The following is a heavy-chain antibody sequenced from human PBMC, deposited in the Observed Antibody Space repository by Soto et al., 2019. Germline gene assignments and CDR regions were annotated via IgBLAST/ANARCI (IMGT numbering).Heavy chain of an antibody. J-gene: IGHJ4*02. CDR2: INHDGSEK. Sequence: EVHLVESGGGLVQTGGSLRLSCTIYESTVRRDWMNWVRQAPGKGLEGVAHINHDGSEKYYADSVKGGFTTSSDNANNLLSLQMNRLGAGDTAMYYCSGGVGDAFWGQGTLVTVSS. V-gene: IGHV3-7*04. CDR1: ESTVRRDW. CDR3: SGGVGDAF. D-gene: IGHD1-26*01.